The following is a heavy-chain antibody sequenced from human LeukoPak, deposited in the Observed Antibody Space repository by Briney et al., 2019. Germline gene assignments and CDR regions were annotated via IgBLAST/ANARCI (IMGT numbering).Heavy chain of an antibody. CDR1: GFIFSSYS. CDR3: AKETLEWSPPDI. J-gene: IGHJ3*02. Sequence: GGSLRLSCAASGFIFSSYSMNWVRQAPGKGLEWVSYISSSRSYIYYADSVKGRFTISRDNAKNSLYLQMNSLRAEDTAVYYCAKETLEWSPPDIWGQGTTVTVSS. V-gene: IGHV3-21*01. D-gene: IGHD3-3*01. CDR2: ISSSRSYI.